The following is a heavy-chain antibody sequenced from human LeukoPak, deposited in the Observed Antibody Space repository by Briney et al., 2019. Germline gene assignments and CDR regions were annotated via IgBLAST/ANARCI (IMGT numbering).Heavy chain of an antibody. D-gene: IGHD2-15*01. CDR2: INHSGST. J-gene: IGHJ4*02. Sequence: PSETLSLTCAVSGGSISSSNWWSWVRQPPGKGLEWIGEINHSGSTNYNPSLKSRVTISVDTSKNQFSLKLSSVTAADTAVYYCARILRSHSYSRPFDYWGQGTLVTVSS. V-gene: IGHV4-4*02. CDR1: GGSISSSNW. CDR3: ARILRSHSYSRPFDY.